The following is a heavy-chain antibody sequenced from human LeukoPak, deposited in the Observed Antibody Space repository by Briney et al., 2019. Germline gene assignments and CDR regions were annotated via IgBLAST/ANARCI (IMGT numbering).Heavy chain of an antibody. CDR1: GYSISSGYY. D-gene: IGHD3-3*01. V-gene: IGHV4-38-2*01. CDR2: IYHSGST. J-gene: IGHJ4*02. Sequence: PSETLSLTCAVSGYSISSGYYCGLLRQPPGKGLEWIGSIYHSGSTYYNPSLNSRVTMSVDTSKNQFSLKLSSVTAADTAVYYCARLLFGVVDYWGQGTLVTVSS. CDR3: ARLLFGVVDY.